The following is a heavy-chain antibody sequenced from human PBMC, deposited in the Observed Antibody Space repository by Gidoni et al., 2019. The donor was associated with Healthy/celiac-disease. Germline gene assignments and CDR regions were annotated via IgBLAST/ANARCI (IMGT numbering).Heavy chain of an antibody. CDR2: ISWNSGSI. Sequence: EVQLVESGGGLVQPGTSLRLSCAASGFTFDDYAMHWVRPAPGKGLEWVSGISWNSGSIGYADSVKGRFTISRDNATHSLYLQMNSLRAEDPALYYCSKGICLSYYYGMDVWGQGTTVTVSS. CDR1: GFTFDDYA. V-gene: IGHV3-9*01. CDR3: SKGICLSYYYGMDV. J-gene: IGHJ6*02.